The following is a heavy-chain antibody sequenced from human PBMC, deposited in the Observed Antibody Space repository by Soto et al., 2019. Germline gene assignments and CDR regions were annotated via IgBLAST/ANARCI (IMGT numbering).Heavy chain of an antibody. V-gene: IGHV4-30-2*01. CDR1: GGSISSGGYS. D-gene: IGHD1-1*01. CDR3: ARSPTPGTMGRGKWFDP. J-gene: IGHJ5*02. Sequence: QLQLQESGSGLVKPSQTLSLTCAVSGGSISSGGYSWSWIRQPPGKGLEWIGYIYHSGSTYYNPSLKSRVTISVDRSKNQFSLKRSSVTAADTAVYYCARSPTPGTMGRGKWFDPWGQGTLVTVSS. CDR2: IYHSGST.